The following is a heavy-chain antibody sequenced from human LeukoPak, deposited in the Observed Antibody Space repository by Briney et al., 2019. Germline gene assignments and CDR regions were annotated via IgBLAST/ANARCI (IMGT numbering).Heavy chain of an antibody. Sequence: GASLRLSCAASGFTFSSYAMSWVRQAPGKGLEWVSAINGSGGSTYYADSVKGRFTISRDNSKNTLYLQMNSLRAEDTAVYYCAGTYYYDSSGYPYYFDYRGQGTLVTVSS. CDR3: AGTYYYDSSGYPYYFDY. CDR1: GFTFSSYA. D-gene: IGHD3-22*01. CDR2: INGSGGST. J-gene: IGHJ4*02. V-gene: IGHV3-23*01.